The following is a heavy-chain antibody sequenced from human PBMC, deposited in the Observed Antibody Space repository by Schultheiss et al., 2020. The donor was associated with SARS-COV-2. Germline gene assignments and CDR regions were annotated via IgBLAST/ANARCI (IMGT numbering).Heavy chain of an antibody. D-gene: IGHD4-17*01. CDR2: IGWNSGTT. Sequence: SLKISCAASGFTFSSYAMHWVRQAPGKGLEWVSGIGWNSGTTGYADSVKGRFTVSRDNAKNSLYLQMNSLRAEDTAVYYCARDRYGDIPLAQFDYWGQGTLVTV. V-gene: IGHV3-9*01. CDR1: GFTFSSYA. J-gene: IGHJ4*02. CDR3: ARDRYGDIPLAQFDY.